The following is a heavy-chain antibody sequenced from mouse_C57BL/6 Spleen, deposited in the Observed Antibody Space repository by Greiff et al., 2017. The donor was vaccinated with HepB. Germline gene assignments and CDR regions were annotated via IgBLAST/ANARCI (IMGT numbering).Heavy chain of an antibody. D-gene: IGHD1-1*01. CDR3: ARGRYYGSYAMDY. V-gene: IGHV1-53*01. CDR1: GYTFTSYW. J-gene: IGHJ4*01. Sequence: VQLQQPGTELVKPGASVKLSCKASGYTFTSYWMHWVKQRPGQGLEWIGNINPSNGGTNYNEKFKSKATLTVDKSSSTAYMQRSSLTSEDSAVYYCARGRYYGSYAMDYWGQGTSVTVSS. CDR2: INPSNGGT.